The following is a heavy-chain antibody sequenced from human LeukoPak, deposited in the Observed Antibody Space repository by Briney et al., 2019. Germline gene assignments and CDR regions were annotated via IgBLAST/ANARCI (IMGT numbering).Heavy chain of an antibody. CDR1: GGSISNYY. D-gene: IGHD4-17*01. V-gene: IGHV4-59*01. CDR2: IYYSGNT. J-gene: IGHJ4*02. Sequence: SETLSLTCTVSGGSISNYYWSWIRQPPGKGLEGIGYIYYSGNTNYNPSLKSRVTISVDTSKNQFSLKLSSVTAADTAVYYCARGSMTTVTLADYWGQGTLVTVSS. CDR3: ARGSMTTVTLADY.